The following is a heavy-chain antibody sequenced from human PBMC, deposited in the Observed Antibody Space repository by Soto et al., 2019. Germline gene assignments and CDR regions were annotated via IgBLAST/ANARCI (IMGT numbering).Heavy chain of an antibody. CDR2: ISSSGSTI. V-gene: IGHV3-48*03. Sequence: PGGSLRLSCAAPGFTFSSYEMNWVRQAPGKGLEWVSYISSSGSTIYYADSVKGRFTISRDNAKNSLYLQMNSLRAEDTAVYYCASTPSKYSSSWYGGEGYYYGMDVWGQGTTVTVSS. CDR1: GFTFSSYE. J-gene: IGHJ6*02. D-gene: IGHD6-13*01. CDR3: ASTPSKYSSSWYGGEGYYYGMDV.